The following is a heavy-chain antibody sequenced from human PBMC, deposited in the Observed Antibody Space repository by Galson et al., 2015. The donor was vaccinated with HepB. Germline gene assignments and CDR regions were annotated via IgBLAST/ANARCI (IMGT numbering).Heavy chain of an antibody. V-gene: IGHV1-18*01. CDR2: TSAYNGNT. J-gene: IGHJ4*02. Sequence: SVKVSCKASGYTFTSYGISWVRQAPGQGLEWMGWTSAYNGNTNYAQKLQGRVTMTTDTSTSTAYMELRSLRSDDTAVYYCAREIAAAGNVGGYYFDYWGQGTLVTVSS. CDR3: AREIAAAGNVGGYYFDY. CDR1: GYTFTSYG. D-gene: IGHD6-13*01.